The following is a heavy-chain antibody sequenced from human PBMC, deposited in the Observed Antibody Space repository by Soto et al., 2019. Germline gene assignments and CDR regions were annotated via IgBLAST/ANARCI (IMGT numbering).Heavy chain of an antibody. CDR2: ILPGDSDT. V-gene: IGHV5-51*01. Sequence: VGSVKISCKASGYNFTNHWIVWGRQMPGKGLEWMGVILPGDSDTRYSPSFQGQVTISADKSSSTAFLQWGSLEASDSAMYYCARQRNAYYGMAVWGQGTTVTVSS. CDR1: GYNFTNHW. CDR3: ARQRNAYYGMAV. J-gene: IGHJ6*02.